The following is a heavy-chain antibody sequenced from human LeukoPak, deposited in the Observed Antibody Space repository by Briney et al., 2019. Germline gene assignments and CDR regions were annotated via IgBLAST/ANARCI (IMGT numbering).Heavy chain of an antibody. CDR2: FDPEDGET. V-gene: IGHV1-24*01. J-gene: IGHJ4*02. D-gene: IGHD4-23*01. CDR3: ATNVAAWTVGVGELGDPQYFDY. Sequence: ASVKVSCKVSGYTLTEVSMHWVRQAPGKGLEWMGGFDPEDGETIYAQKFQGRVTMTEDTSTDTAYMELSSLRSEDTAVYYCATNVAAWTVGVGELGDPQYFDYWGQGTLVTVSS. CDR1: GYTLTEVS.